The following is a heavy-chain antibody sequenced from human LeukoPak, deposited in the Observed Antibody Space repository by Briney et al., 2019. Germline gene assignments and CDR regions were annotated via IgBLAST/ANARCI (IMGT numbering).Heavy chain of an antibody. Sequence: PGGSLRLSCAASGFTFDDYGMSWVRQAPGKGLEWVSGINWNGGSTGYADSVKSRFTISRDNAKNSLYLQMNSLRAEDTALYCCARSESSGSPDWGQGTLVTVSS. CDR3: ARSESSGSPD. J-gene: IGHJ4*02. D-gene: IGHD1-26*01. V-gene: IGHV3-20*04. CDR2: INWNGGST. CDR1: GFTFDDYG.